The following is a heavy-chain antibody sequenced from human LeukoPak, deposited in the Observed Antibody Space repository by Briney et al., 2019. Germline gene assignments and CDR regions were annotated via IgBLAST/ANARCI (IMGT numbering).Heavy chain of an antibody. CDR1: GFTFSSYS. J-gene: IGHJ4*02. CDR2: ISSSSSYI. CDR3: ARDGTYDSGGYYYFDY. V-gene: IGHV3-21*01. Sequence: PGGSLRLSCAASGFTFSSYSMNWVRQAPGKGLEWVSSISSSSSYIYYADSVKGRFTISRDNAKNSLYLQMNSLRAEDTAVYYCARDGTYDSGGYYYFDYWGQGSLVTVSS. D-gene: IGHD3-22*01.